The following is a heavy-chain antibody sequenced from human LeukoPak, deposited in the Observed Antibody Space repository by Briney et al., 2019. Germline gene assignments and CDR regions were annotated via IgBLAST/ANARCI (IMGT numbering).Heavy chain of an antibody. Sequence: GGSLRLSCAASGFTFSSYAMSWVRQAPGKGLEWVSAISGSGGSTYYADSMKGRFTISRDNSKNTLYLQMNSLRAEDTAVYYCAKVRFDRTLLSWLGELLGPDYYYYMDVWGKGTTVTVSS. CDR3: AKVRFDRTLLSWLGELLGPDYYYYMDV. CDR1: GFTFSSYA. D-gene: IGHD3-10*01. CDR2: ISGSGGST. V-gene: IGHV3-23*01. J-gene: IGHJ6*03.